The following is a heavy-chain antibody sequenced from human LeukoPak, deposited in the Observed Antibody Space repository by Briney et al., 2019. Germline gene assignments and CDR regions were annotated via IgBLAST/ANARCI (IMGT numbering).Heavy chain of an antibody. Sequence: GGSLRLSCAASGFTFSSYAVSWVRQAPGKGLEWVSAISGSGGSTYYADSVKGRFTISRDNSKNTLYLQMNSLRAEDTAVYYCAKGILRYFDWFPGYWGQGTLVIVSS. CDR3: AKGILRYFDWFPGY. CDR1: GFTFSSYA. CDR2: ISGSGGST. D-gene: IGHD3-9*01. J-gene: IGHJ4*02. V-gene: IGHV3-23*01.